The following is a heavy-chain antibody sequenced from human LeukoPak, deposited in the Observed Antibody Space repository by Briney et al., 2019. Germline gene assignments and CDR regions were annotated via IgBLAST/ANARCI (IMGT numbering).Heavy chain of an antibody. V-gene: IGHV3-30*03. CDR2: ISYDGSNK. Sequence: GGSLRLSCAASGFTFSSYGMHWVRQAPGKGLEWVAVISYDGSNKYYTDSVKGRLTISRDNSKDTLFLQMNSLRAEDTAVYYCAREGPRGNSQFDYWGQGTLVTVSS. J-gene: IGHJ4*02. CDR1: GFTFSSYG. CDR3: AREGPRGNSQFDY. D-gene: IGHD2/OR15-2a*01.